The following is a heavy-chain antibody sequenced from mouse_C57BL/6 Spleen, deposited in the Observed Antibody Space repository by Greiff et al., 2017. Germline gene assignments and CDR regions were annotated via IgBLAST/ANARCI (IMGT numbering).Heavy chain of an antibody. V-gene: IGHV1-52*01. CDR2: IDPSDSET. Sequence: VQLKQPGAELVRPGSSVKLSCKASGYTFTSYWMHWVKQRPIQGLEWIGNIDPSDSETHYNQKFKDKATLTVDKSSSTAYMQLSSLTSEDSAVYYCARYGNWYYFDYWGQGTTLTVSS. CDR3: ARYGNWYYFDY. CDR1: GYTFTSYW. J-gene: IGHJ2*01. D-gene: IGHD1-1*01.